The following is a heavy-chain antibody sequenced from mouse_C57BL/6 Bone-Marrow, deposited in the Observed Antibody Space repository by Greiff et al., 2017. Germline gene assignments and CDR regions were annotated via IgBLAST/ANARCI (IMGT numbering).Heavy chain of an antibody. D-gene: IGHD1-1*01. V-gene: IGHV5-4*03. Sequence: EVKLMESGGGLVKPGGSLKLSCAASGFTFSSYAMSWVRQTPEKRLEWVATISDSGGYTYYPHNVKGRFTITRDNAKNSLYLQMGHLKSEDTAMYFCARAPYYYGSRAMDYWGPGTSVTVSS. J-gene: IGHJ4*01. CDR1: GFTFSSYA. CDR3: ARAPYYYGSRAMDY. CDR2: ISDSGGYT.